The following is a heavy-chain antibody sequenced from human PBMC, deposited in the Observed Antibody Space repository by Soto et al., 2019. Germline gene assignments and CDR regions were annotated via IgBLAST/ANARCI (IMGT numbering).Heavy chain of an antibody. CDR2: IYYSGST. J-gene: IGHJ5*02. V-gene: IGHV4-31*03. Sequence: QVQLQESGPGRVKPSQTLSLTCTVSVGSISSGGYYWSWIRQHPGKGLEWMGYIYYSGSTYYNPSLKSRVTISVDTSKNQFSLKLSSVTAADTAVYYCARDPNCSGGSCYSGWFDPWGQGTLVTVSS. D-gene: IGHD2-15*01. CDR3: ARDPNCSGGSCYSGWFDP. CDR1: VGSISSGGYY.